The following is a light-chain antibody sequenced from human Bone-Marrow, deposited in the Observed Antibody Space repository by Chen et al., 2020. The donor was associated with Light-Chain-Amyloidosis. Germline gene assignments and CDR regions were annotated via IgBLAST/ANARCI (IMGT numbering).Light chain of an antibody. Sequence: SYELPQPPSVSVSPGQTARITCSGDDLPTKYAYWYQQQPGQAPVLVIHIDTERPSGISERFSGSSSGTTATLTISGVQAEDEADYHCQSADSSGTYEVIFGGGTKLTVL. CDR3: QSADSSGTYEVI. CDR1: DLPTKY. CDR2: IDT. V-gene: IGLV3-25*03. J-gene: IGLJ2*01.